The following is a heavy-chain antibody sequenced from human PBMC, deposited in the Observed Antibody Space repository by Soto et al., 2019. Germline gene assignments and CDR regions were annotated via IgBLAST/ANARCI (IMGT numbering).Heavy chain of an antibody. D-gene: IGHD2-2*01. CDR3: ARELEVGSSKVVPAAISDY. CDR2: ISYDGSNK. J-gene: IGHJ4*02. V-gene: IGHV3-30-3*01. Sequence: GGSLRLSCAASGFTFSSYAMHWVRQAPGKGLEWVAVISYDGSNKYYADSVKGRFTISRDNSKNTLYLQMNSLRAEDTAVYYCARELEVGSSKVVPAAISDYWGQGTLVTVSS. CDR1: GFTFSSYA.